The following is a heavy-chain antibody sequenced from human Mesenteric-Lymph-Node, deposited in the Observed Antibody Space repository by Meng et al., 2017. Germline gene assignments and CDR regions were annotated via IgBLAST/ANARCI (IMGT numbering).Heavy chain of an antibody. Sequence: QVQLQESGPGLVKPSETLSLTCTVSGASVDSGSYHWSWVRQPPGKGLECIGYTYNGWSTYYNPSLKSRVTISMGKSNNQLSLKLNSVTAADTAVFYCATQESRDGHNPYWGQGTLVTVSS. CDR3: ATQESRDGHNPY. V-gene: IGHV4-31*09. D-gene: IGHD5-24*01. CDR2: TYNGWST. CDR1: GASVDSGSYH. J-gene: IGHJ4*02.